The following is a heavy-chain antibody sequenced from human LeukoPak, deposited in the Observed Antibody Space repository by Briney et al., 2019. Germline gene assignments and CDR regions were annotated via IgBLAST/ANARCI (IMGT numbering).Heavy chain of an antibody. V-gene: IGHV1-2*04. CDR1: GYTFTGYY. D-gene: IGHD3-9*01. CDR3: ARGYDILTGYLGY. CDR2: INPNSGGT. J-gene: IGHJ4*02. Sequence: GASVKVSCKASGYTFTGYYMHWVRQAPGQGLEWMGWINPNSGGTNYAQKFQGWVTMTRDTSISTAYMELSRLRSDDTAVYYCARGYDILTGYLGYWGQGTLVTVSS.